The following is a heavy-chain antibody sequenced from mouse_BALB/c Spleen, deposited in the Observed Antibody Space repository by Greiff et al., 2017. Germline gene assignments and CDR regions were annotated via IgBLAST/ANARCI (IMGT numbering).Heavy chain of an antibody. Sequence: EVQLVESGAELVRPGALVKLSCKASGFNIKDYYMHWVKQRPEQGLEWIGWIDPENGNTIYDPKFQGKASITADTSSNTAYLQLSSLTSEDTAVYYCATSMIHWGQGTTLTVSS. J-gene: IGHJ2*01. D-gene: IGHD2-3*01. CDR1: GFNIKDYY. CDR2: IDPENGNT. CDR3: ATSMIH. V-gene: IGHV14-1*02.